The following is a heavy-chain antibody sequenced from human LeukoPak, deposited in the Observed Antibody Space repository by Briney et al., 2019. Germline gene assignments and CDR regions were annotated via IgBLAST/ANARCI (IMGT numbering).Heavy chain of an antibody. D-gene: IGHD3-22*01. CDR3: ARDGYYYDSSGYYFQH. Sequence: GGSLRLSCAASGFTFSSYAMHWVRQAPGKGLEWVAVISYDGSNKYYADSVKGRFTISRDNSKNTLYLQMNSLRAEDTAVYYCARDGYYYDSSGYYFQHCGQGTLVTVSS. V-gene: IGHV3-30-3*01. CDR1: GFTFSSYA. CDR2: ISYDGSNK. J-gene: IGHJ1*01.